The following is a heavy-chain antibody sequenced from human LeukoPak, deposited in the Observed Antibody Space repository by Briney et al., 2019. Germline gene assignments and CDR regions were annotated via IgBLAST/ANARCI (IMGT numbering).Heavy chain of an antibody. Sequence: GGSLRLSCAASGFTFTTYWMSWVRQAPGKGLEWVANIKQDGSEKYYVDSVKGRFTISRDNAKNSLYLQMNSLRAEDTALYYCARFAGLLWFGDLDYWGQGTLVTVSS. D-gene: IGHD3-10*01. CDR1: GFTFTTYW. CDR2: IKQDGSEK. J-gene: IGHJ4*02. V-gene: IGHV3-7*01. CDR3: ARFAGLLWFGDLDY.